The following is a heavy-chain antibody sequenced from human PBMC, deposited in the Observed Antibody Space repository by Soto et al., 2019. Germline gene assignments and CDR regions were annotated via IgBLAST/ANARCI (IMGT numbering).Heavy chain of an antibody. J-gene: IGHJ4*02. CDR3: AINRNGPVSMADTIDY. D-gene: IGHD6-19*01. CDR1: GYSFTDYW. CDR2: IYPADSDT. V-gene: IGHV5-51*01. Sequence: GESLKISCKVSGYSFTDYWIAWVRQMPGKGLEWMGIIYPADSDTRYSPSFQGQVTISADKSISTAYLQWSSLKASDTAMYYCAINRNGPVSMADTIDYWGQGALVTVSA.